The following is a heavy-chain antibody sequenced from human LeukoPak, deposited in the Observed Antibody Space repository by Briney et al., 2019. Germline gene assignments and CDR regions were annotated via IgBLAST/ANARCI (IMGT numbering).Heavy chain of an antibody. CDR2: IYYSGST. Sequence: ASETLSLTCTVSGGSISSSSYYWGWLRQPPGKGLEWIGSIYYSGSTYYNPSLKSRVAISVDTSKNQFSLKLSSVTAADTAVYYCASSGIAVAATGYFDLWGRGTLVTVSS. V-gene: IGHV4-39*01. CDR1: GGSISSSSYY. D-gene: IGHD6-19*01. J-gene: IGHJ2*01. CDR3: ASSGIAVAATGYFDL.